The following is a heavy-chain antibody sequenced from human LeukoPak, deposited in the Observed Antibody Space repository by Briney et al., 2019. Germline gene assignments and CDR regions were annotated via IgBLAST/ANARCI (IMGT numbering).Heavy chain of an antibody. CDR1: GDSVCSNGAP. Sequence: WETLTLTCAISGDSVCSNGAPWIRITQAPSRGRVALVWSYDRSKWYNATAVSVKSRMTINPDTSKNQFSLQLNSVTPEDTAVYYCARGVTMGRGPPLMDVWGQGTTVTVSS. CDR2: SYDRSKWYN. D-gene: IGHD3-10*01. J-gene: IGHJ6*02. V-gene: IGHV6-1*01. CDR3: ARGVTMGRGPPLMDV.